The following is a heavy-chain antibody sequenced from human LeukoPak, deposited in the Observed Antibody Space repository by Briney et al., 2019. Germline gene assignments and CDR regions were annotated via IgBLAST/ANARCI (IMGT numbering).Heavy chain of an antibody. J-gene: IGHJ1*01. CDR1: GFTFSSSG. CDR3: AKDDGLI. CDR2: IRYDGTQQ. Sequence: GGSLRLSCRTSGFTFSSSGMHWVRQAPGRGLEWVAFIRYDGTQQYYGDSVKGRFIISRDDSESTLYLQMSSLRPDDTAFYYCAKDDGLIRGQGXLVIXSS. V-gene: IGHV3-30*02.